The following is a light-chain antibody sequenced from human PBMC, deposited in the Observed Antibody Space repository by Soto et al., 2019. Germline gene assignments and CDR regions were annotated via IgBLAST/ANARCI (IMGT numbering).Light chain of an antibody. J-gene: IGLJ2*01. CDR2: DSR. CDR3: QSYHNMLTVVI. Sequence: QSVLTQPPSVSGAPGQRETNSCTGTSSNIGAGYAVHWYRQLPGTAPKLLIYDSRNRSSGVPDRFSGSKSGTLASLAITGLHAEDEDDYYCQSYHNMLTVVILGGGTKLSVL. CDR1: SSNIGAGYA. V-gene: IGLV1-40*01.